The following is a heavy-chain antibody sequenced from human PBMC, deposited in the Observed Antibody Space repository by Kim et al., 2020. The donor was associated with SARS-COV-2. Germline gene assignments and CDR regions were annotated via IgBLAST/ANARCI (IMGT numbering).Heavy chain of an antibody. CDR2: AFYTGTT. J-gene: IGHJ3*02. V-gene: IGHV4-39*07. CDR3: ATWRVVQRRSAFDI. CDR1: GASINTNSYY. Sequence: SETLSLTCNVSGASINTNSYYWGWIRQPPGKGLEWIGNAFYTGTTYYNPSLKDRVSISADTSKNQFSLKLRSVTAADTALYYCATWRVVQRRSAFDIWG.